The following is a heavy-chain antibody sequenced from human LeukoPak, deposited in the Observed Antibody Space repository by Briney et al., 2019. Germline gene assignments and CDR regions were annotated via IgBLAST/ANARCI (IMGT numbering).Heavy chain of an antibody. D-gene: IGHD5-18*01. V-gene: IGHV1-2*02. J-gene: IGHJ5*02. CDR3: ARDKGDIQLWLHSLGFDP. CDR2: INPNSGGT. Sequence: ASVKVSCKASGYTFTGYYMHWVRQAPGQGLEWMGWINPNSGGTNYAQKFQGRVTMTRDTSISTAYMELSRLRSDDTAVYYCARDKGDIQLWLHSLGFDPWGQGTLVTVSS. CDR1: GYTFTGYY.